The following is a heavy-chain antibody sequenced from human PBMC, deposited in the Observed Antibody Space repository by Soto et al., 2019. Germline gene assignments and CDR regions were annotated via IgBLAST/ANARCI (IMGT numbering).Heavy chain of an antibody. CDR2: IYYSGST. Sequence: SETLSLTCTVSGGSISSSSYYWGWIRQPPGKGLEWIGSIYYSGSTSYNPSLKSRVTISVDTSKNQFSLKLSSVTAADTAVYYCARQRKDIVLMVYAPFDYWGQGTLVTVSS. D-gene: IGHD2-8*01. CDR3: ARQRKDIVLMVYAPFDY. CDR1: GGSISSSSYY. J-gene: IGHJ4*02. V-gene: IGHV4-39*01.